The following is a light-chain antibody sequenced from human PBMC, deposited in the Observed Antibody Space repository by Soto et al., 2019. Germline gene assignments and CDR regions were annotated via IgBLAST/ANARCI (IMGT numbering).Light chain of an antibody. Sequence: QPVLTQSPSASASLGASVKLTCTLSSGHSSYAIAWHQQQPEQGPRYLMKLNSDGSHSKGGGIPDRFSGSSSGAERYLTISILQSEYEADYYCQPWGTGTIYVFGTGTKLTVL. CDR2: LNSDGSH. CDR1: SGHSSYA. CDR3: QPWGTGTIYV. V-gene: IGLV4-69*01. J-gene: IGLJ1*01.